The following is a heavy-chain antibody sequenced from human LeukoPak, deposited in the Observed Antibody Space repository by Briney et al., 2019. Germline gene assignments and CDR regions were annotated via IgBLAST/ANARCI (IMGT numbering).Heavy chain of an antibody. V-gene: IGHV4-59*01. CDR3: ARVGMATRNFDY. Sequence: PSETLSLTCTVSGGSISSYYWSWIRQPPGKGLEWIGYIYYSGSTNYNPSLKSRVTISVDTSKNQFSLKLSSVTAAGTAVYYCARVGMATRNFDYWGQGTLVTVSS. J-gene: IGHJ4*02. CDR2: IYYSGST. D-gene: IGHD5-24*01. CDR1: GGSISSYY.